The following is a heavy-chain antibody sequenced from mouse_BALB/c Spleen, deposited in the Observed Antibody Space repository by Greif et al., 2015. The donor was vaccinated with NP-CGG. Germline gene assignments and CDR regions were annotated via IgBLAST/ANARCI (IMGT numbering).Heavy chain of an antibody. CDR1: GYTFTSYW. Sequence: VQLQQSGAELAKPGASVKMSCKASGYTFTSYWMHWVKQRPGQGLEWIGYINPSTGYTEYNQKFKDKATLTADKSSSTAYMQLSSLTSEDSAVYYCARRYGNLHFDYRGQGTTLTVSS. J-gene: IGHJ2*01. V-gene: IGHV1-7*01. D-gene: IGHD2-10*02. CDR2: INPSTGYT. CDR3: ARRYGNLHFDY.